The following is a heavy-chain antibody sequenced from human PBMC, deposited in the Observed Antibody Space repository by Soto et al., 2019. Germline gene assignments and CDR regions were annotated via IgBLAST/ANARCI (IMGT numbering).Heavy chain of an antibody. CDR1: GSSVSSGRQF. J-gene: IGHJ4*02. Sequence: SETLSLTCTVTGSSVSSGRQFWSWIRQPPGKGLEWIGSIYETERTNYNPSLKSRVTISVDTSKNQFSLKLNSVTAADTAVYYCATRTVFRPLDDWGRGTLVTVSS. CDR2: IYETERT. CDR3: ATRTVFRPLDD. V-gene: IGHV4-61*01.